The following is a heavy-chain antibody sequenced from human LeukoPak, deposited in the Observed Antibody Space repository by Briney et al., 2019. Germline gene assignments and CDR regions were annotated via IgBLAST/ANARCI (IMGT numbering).Heavy chain of an antibody. Sequence: GGSLRLSCAASGFTFSSYSMNWVRQAPGKGLEWVANIKQDGSEKYYVDSVKGRFTISRDNAKNSLYLQMNSLRAEDTAVYYCARVTSGYGPLRYWGQGALVTVSS. J-gene: IGHJ4*02. CDR1: GFTFSSYS. V-gene: IGHV3-7*01. CDR3: ARVTSGYGPLRY. CDR2: IKQDGSEK. D-gene: IGHD5-12*01.